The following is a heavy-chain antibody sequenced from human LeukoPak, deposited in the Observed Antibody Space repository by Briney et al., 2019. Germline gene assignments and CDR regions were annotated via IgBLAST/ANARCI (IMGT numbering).Heavy chain of an antibody. V-gene: IGHV1-8*03. D-gene: IGHD6-6*01. Sequence: EASVTVSCKASGYTFTGYYMHWVRQAPGQGLEWMGWINPNSGNTGYAQTFQGRVTITRNTSISTAYMELSSLRSEGTAVYYCARGRWQLIRKKGYYFDYWGQGTLVTVSS. CDR2: INPNSGNT. J-gene: IGHJ4*02. CDR3: ARGRWQLIRKKGYYFDY. CDR1: GYTFTGYY.